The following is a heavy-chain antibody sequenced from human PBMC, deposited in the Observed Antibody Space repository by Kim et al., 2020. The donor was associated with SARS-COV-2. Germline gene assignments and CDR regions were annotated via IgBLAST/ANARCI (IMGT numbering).Heavy chain of an antibody. D-gene: IGHD3-22*01. J-gene: IGHJ6*02. CDR3: ARANRYYYDSSGYYYYYYGMDV. Sequence: ASVKVSCKASGYTFTSYAMHWVRQAPGQRLEWMGWINAGNGNTKYSQKFQGRVTITRDTSASTAYMELSSLRSEDTAVYYCARANRYYYDSSGYYYYYYGMDVWGQGTTVTVSS. CDR1: GYTFTSYA. CDR2: INAGNGNT. V-gene: IGHV1-3*01.